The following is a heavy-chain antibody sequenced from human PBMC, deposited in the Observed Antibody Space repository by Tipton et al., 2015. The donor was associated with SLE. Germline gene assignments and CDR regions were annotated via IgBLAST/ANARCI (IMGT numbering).Heavy chain of an antibody. CDR3: ASGLAGFIFDY. CDR2: IHPKTGP. J-gene: IGHJ4*02. CDR1: GYTFTSYS. D-gene: IGHD3-10*01. V-gene: IGHV1-2*02. Sequence: QLVQSGAEVKKPGASVKVSCTASGYTFTSYSIHWVRQAPGQGLEWMGWIHPKTGPYYAQNFQGRVTMAGDTSISTAYMELSRLGSDDTAVYYCASGLAGFIFDYWGQGTLVTVSS.